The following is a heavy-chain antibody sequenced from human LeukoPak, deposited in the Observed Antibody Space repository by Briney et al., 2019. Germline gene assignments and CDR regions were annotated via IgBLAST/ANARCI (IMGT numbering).Heavy chain of an antibody. CDR1: GGSISSYY. CDR3: ARFKKQPAAYDY. CDR2: IYYSGST. D-gene: IGHD6-13*01. J-gene: IGHJ4*02. V-gene: IGHV4-4*07. Sequence: PSETLSLTCTVSGGSISSYYWSWIRQPAGKGLEWIGRIYYSGSTNYNPSLKSRVTISVDTSKNQFSLKLSSVTAADTAVYYCARFKKQPAAYDYWGQGTLVTVSS.